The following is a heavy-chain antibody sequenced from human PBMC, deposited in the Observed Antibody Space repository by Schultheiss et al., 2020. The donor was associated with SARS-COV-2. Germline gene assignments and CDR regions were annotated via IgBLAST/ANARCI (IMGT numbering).Heavy chain of an antibody. J-gene: IGHJ4*02. CDR3: AVPAYDSSGYYYSTEDY. V-gene: IGHV5-10-1*01. D-gene: IGHD3-22*01. CDR1: GYSFTSYW. CDR2: IDPSDSYT. Sequence: ESLKISCKGSGYSFTSYWISWVRQMPGKGLEWMGRIDPSDSYTNYSPSFQGHVTISADKSISTAYLQWSSLKASDTAMYYCAVPAYDSSGYYYSTEDYWGQGTLVTVSS.